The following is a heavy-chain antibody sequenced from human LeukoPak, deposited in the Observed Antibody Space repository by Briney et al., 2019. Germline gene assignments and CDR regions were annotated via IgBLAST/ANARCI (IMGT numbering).Heavy chain of an antibody. Sequence: SETLSLTCVVYGESFSRYYWSWIRQPPGKGLEWIGEINHSGSTNYNPSLKSRVTISVDTSKNQFSLKLSSVTAADTAVYYCARTTADYDFWSGYSLNGFDYWGQGTLVTVSS. J-gene: IGHJ4*02. CDR3: ARTTADYDFWSGYSLNGFDY. CDR1: GESFSRYY. CDR2: INHSGST. V-gene: IGHV4-34*01. D-gene: IGHD3-3*01.